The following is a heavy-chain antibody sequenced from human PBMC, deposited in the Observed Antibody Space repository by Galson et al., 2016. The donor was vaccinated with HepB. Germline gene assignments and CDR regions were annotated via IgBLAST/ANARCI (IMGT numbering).Heavy chain of an antibody. D-gene: IGHD6-6*01. J-gene: IGHJ3*02. Sequence: TLSLTCSVSGASVSSGGYHWTWIRQSACKGLEWVGRIFTYGSTHYNPSLRSRATVSLDTSKNQFSLRLDSMTAADSGIYYCATKISPRPFDIWGRGTMVTVSS. CDR2: IFTYGST. CDR3: ATKISPRPFDI. V-gene: IGHV4-61*02. CDR1: GASVSSGGYH.